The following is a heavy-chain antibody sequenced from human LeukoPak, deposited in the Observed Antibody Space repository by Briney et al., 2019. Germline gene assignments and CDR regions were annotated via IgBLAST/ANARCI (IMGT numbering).Heavy chain of an antibody. CDR2: MNPNRGNT. D-gene: IGHD2-2*01. J-gene: IGHJ5*02. V-gene: IGHV1-8*01. CDR1: GYTFTSYD. Sequence: WASVTVSCTASGYTFTSYDINWVRQAPGQGLEWMGWMNPNRGNTGYARECHGRVTMTKNSSIITADMELSSLRSEDTAVYYCARGADIVVVPAAGAAGNWFDPGRQGTRVTVTA. CDR3: ARGADIVVVPAAGAAGNWFDP.